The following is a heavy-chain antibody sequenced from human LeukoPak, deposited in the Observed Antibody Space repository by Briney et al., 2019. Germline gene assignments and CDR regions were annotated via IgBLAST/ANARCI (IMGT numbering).Heavy chain of an antibody. V-gene: IGHV3-30*01. Sequence: GGSLRLSCAASGFTFSSYAMHWVRQAPGKGLEWVAVISYDGSNKYYADSVKGRFTISRDNSKNTLYLQMNSLRAEDTAVYYCARSSEYSGYFDYWGQRTLVTVSS. D-gene: IGHD6-6*01. J-gene: IGHJ4*02. CDR2: ISYDGSNK. CDR3: ARSSEYSGYFDY. CDR1: GFTFSSYA.